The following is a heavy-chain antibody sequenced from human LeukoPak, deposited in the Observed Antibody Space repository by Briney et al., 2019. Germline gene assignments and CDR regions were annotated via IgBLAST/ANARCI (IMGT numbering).Heavy chain of an antibody. CDR1: GGTFSSYA. J-gene: IGHJ4*02. CDR2: IIPIFGTA. D-gene: IGHD6-13*01. Sequence: GSSVKVSCKASGGTFSSYAISWVRQAPGQGLEWMGGIIPIFGTANYAQKFQGRVTITADKSTSTAYMELSSLRSEDTAVYYCALDIAESYYFDYWGQGTLVTVSS. V-gene: IGHV1-69*06. CDR3: ALDIAESYYFDY.